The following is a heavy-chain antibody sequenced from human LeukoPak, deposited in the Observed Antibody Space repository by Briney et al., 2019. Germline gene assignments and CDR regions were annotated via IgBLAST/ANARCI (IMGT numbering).Heavy chain of an antibody. J-gene: IGHJ4*02. CDR1: GGSISSYY. CDR2: IYYSGST. D-gene: IGHD6-13*01. V-gene: IGHV4-59*01. CDR3: ARSRGGIAAAGGIDY. Sequence: PETLSLTCTVSGGSISSYYWSWIRQPPGKGLEWIGYIYYSGSTNYNPSLKSRVTISVDTSKNQFSLKLSSVTAADTAVYYCARSRGGIAAAGGIDYWGQGTLVTVSS.